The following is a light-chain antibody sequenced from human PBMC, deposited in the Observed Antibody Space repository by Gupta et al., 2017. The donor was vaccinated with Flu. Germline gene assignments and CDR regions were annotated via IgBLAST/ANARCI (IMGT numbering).Light chain of an antibody. Sequence: QSALTQPPSASGSPGQSVTISCTGTSSDVGGYNYVSWYQQHPGKAPNLMLYEVSKRPSGVPVRFSGSKSGNTASLTVSGLQAEEEADYYCSSYAGSNKRVFGTGTKVTVL. CDR2: EVS. J-gene: IGLJ1*01. CDR3: SSYAGSNKRV. CDR1: SSDVGGYNY. V-gene: IGLV2-8*01.